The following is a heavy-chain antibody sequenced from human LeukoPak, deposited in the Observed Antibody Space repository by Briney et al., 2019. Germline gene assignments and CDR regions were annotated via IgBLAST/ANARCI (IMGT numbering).Heavy chain of an antibody. J-gene: IGHJ4*02. CDR1: GGSISIRNYY. V-gene: IGHV4-39*07. CDR3: ARDSCSSTSCYSYFDY. CDR2: VYSSGSL. Sequence: PSETLSLTCTVSGGSISIRNYYWAWIRQPPGRQLEWIGSVYSSGSLYYNPSLKSRVTISVDTSKNQFSLKLNSVTAADTAVYYCARDSCSSTSCYSYFDYWGQGTLVTVSS. D-gene: IGHD2-2*01.